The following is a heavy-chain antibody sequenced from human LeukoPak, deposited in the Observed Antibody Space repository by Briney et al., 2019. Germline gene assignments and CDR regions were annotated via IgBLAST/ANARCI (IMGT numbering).Heavy chain of an antibody. J-gene: IGHJ4*02. Sequence: KPSETLSLTCKVSGGSFSGYHWTWIRQSPGTGLDYISEINDSGSPVYNPSLKSRVTISVDTSKNEFSMSLTSVTAADTAVYYCARGPHQHWPLGQFWGQGSLVTVSS. CDR1: GGSFSGYH. D-gene: IGHD2-2*01. V-gene: IGHV4-34*01. CDR3: ARGPHQHWPLGQF. CDR2: INDSGSP.